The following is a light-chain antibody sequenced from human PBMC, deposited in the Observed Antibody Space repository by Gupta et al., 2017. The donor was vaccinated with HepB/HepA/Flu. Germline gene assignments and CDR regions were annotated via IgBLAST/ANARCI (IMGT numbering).Light chain of an antibody. CDR2: AAS. V-gene: IGKV1-39*01. J-gene: IGKJ2*01. CDR3: QQSDSNPPYT. Sequence: DIQMTHSPSSLSASVGDRVTITCPASQSIRSYLNWYQQKPGKAPKLLIYAASSWQSGVESRFSGSEYGRDVTLTISSRQREEFAAYYCQQSDSNPPYTFGQGTKLEIK. CDR1: QSIRSY.